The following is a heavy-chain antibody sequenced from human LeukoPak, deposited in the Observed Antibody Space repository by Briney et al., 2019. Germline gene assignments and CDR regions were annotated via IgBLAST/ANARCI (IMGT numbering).Heavy chain of an antibody. Sequence: PGGSLRLSCAASGFTFSSYGMHWVRQAPGKGLEWVAFIRYDGSNKYYADSVKGRFTISRDNSKNTLYLQMNSLRAEDTAVYYCAKYDLGASAATLIDAFDIWGQGTMVTVSS. D-gene: IGHD6-13*01. CDR1: GFTFSSYG. V-gene: IGHV3-30*02. CDR2: IRYDGSNK. J-gene: IGHJ3*02. CDR3: AKYDLGASAATLIDAFDI.